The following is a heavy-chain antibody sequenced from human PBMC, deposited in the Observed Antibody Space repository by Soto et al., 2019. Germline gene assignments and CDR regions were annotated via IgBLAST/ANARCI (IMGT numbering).Heavy chain of an antibody. CDR1: GYTLTELS. CDR3: ATVRGESMLQSGYYFDY. Sequence: ASVKVSCKVSGYTLTELSMHWVRQAPGKGLEWMGGFDPEDGETIYAQKFQGRVTMTEDTSTDTAYMELSSLRSEDTAVYYCATVRGESMLQSGYYFDYWGQGTLVTVSS. CDR2: FDPEDGET. V-gene: IGHV1-24*01. D-gene: IGHD3-10*01. J-gene: IGHJ4*02.